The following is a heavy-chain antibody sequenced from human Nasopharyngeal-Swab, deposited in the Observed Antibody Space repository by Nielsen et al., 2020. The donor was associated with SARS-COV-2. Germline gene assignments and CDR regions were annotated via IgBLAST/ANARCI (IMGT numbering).Heavy chain of an antibody. CDR3: ARVGYCSSTGCYPRGSYYYYGMDV. CDR2: ISAYNGNT. D-gene: IGHD2-2*01. CDR1: GYTFTSYG. Sequence: ASVKVSCKASGYTFTSYGISWVRQAPGQGLEWMGWISAYNGNTNYAQKLQGRVTMTTGTSTSTAYMELRSLRSDETAVYYCARVGYCSSTGCYPRGSYYYYGMDVWGQGTTVTVSS. V-gene: IGHV1-18*01. J-gene: IGHJ6*02.